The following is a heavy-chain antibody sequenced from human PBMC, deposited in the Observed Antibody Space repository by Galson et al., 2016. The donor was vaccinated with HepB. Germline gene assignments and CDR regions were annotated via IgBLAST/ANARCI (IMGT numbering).Heavy chain of an antibody. CDR3: ARGAPSGYRYYIDS. D-gene: IGHD3-22*01. J-gene: IGHJ4*02. Sequence: TLSLTCSASAASVSSGNYYWLWIHQHPGKGLEYIGYIYYSGSPYYNPSLKSRVTISLDTSKSQLSLNLSSVTAADTAVYYCARGAPSGYRYYIDSWGQGILVTVSS. CDR2: IYYSGSP. V-gene: IGHV4-31*03. CDR1: AASVSSGNYY.